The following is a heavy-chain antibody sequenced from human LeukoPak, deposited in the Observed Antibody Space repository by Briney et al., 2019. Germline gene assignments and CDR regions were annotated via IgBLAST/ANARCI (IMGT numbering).Heavy chain of an antibody. J-gene: IGHJ4*02. CDR1: GYTFTGYY. V-gene: IGHV1-2*02. Sequence: ASVKVSCKASGYTFTGYYMHWVRQAPGQGLEWMGWINPNSGGTDYAQKFQGRVTMTRDTSISTAYTELSRLRSDDTAVYYCARPKGRGQWPVLRYCDYWGQGTLVTVSS. CDR2: INPNSGGT. D-gene: IGHD6-19*01. CDR3: ARPKGRGQWPVLRYCDY.